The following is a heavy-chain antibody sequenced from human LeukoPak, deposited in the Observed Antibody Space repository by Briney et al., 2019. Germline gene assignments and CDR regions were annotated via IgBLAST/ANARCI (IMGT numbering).Heavy chain of an antibody. D-gene: IGHD3-10*01. CDR1: GFTFSIYG. Sequence: PGRSLRLSCAASGFTFSIYGMHWVRQAPGKGLEWVAVIWNDGSNKYYADSVKGRFTISRDNSKNTLYLQMNNLRAEDTAAYSCARASGPFDYWGQGTLVTVSS. CDR2: IWNDGSNK. CDR3: ARASGPFDY. V-gene: IGHV3-33*01. J-gene: IGHJ4*02.